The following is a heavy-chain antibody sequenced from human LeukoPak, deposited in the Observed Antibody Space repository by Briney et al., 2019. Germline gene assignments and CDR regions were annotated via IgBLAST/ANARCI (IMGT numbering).Heavy chain of an antibody. V-gene: IGHV3-23*01. J-gene: IGHJ4*02. D-gene: IGHD5-12*01. CDR3: AKEYSGYDFDY. CDR2: TSGSGVNS. CDR1: GFTLKSYY. Sequence: GSLRPLCSTFGFTLKSYYLRWVRQAPRKGLGGVAATSGSGVNSYYADSVRGRFTISRDNSQNTLYLQMDSLRAEDTALYYCAKEYSGYDFDYWGQGTLVTVSS.